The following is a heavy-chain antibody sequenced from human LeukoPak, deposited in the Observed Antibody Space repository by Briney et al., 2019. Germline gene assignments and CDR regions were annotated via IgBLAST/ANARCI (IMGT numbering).Heavy chain of an antibody. D-gene: IGHD3-9*01. V-gene: IGHV1-69*06. CDR3: ARALYYDILTGYYNSFDY. CDR1: GGTFSSYA. J-gene: IGHJ4*02. CDR2: IIPIFGTA. Sequence: SVKVSCKASGGTFSSYAVSWVRQAPGQGLEWMGGIIPIFGTANYAQKFQGRVTITADKSTSTAYMELSSLRSEDTAVYYCARALYYDILTGYYNSFDYWGQGTLVTVSS.